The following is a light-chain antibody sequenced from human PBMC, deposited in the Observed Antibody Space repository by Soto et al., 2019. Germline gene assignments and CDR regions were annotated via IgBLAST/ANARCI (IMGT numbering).Light chain of an antibody. Sequence: QSALTQPPSAAGSPGQSVTISCTGTSSDVGGHDYDSWYQHHPGKAHKLIISEVSKRPSGVPDRFSGSKSVNTASLTVSGLQAEDEADYYCSSYAGSNNFVVFGGGTKLTVL. CDR3: SSYAGSNNFVV. CDR1: SSDVGGHDY. J-gene: IGLJ2*01. V-gene: IGLV2-8*01. CDR2: EVS.